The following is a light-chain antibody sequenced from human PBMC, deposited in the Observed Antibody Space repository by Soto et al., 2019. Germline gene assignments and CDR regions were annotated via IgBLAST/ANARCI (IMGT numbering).Light chain of an antibody. CDR1: QSISSY. J-gene: IGKJ1*01. V-gene: IGKV1-5*01. Sequence: DIQMTQSPSSLSASVGDRVTITCRASQSISSYLNWYQQKPEKAPKLLMYDASSLESGVPSRFSGSGYGTEFTLTIASLQPDDSASYYCQQYNSFSKTFGRGTKVDIK. CDR2: DAS. CDR3: QQYNSFSKT.